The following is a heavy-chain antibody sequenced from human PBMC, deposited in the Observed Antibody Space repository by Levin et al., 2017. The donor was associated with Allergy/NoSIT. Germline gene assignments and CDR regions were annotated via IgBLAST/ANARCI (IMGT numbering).Heavy chain of an antibody. D-gene: IGHD3-22*01. J-gene: IGHJ4*02. V-gene: IGHV3-23*01. Sequence: GGSLRLSCAASGFTFSSYAMSWVRQAPGKGLEWVSAISSGGGSTYYADSVKGRFTISRDNSKNTLYLQMNSLRAEDTAVYYCAKAWAYYYDSKWYFDYWGQGTLVTVSS. CDR1: GFTFSSYA. CDR3: AKAWAYYYDSKWYFDY. CDR2: ISSGGGST.